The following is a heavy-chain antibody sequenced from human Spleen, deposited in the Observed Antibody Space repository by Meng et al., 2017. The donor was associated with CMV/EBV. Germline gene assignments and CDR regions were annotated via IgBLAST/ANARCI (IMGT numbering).Heavy chain of an antibody. V-gene: IGHV3-33*06. J-gene: IGHJ6*02. CDR2: IWYDGSNK. CDR3: AKDGTAYYGLDV. Sequence: GESLKISCAASGFTFSSHGMHWVRQALGKRMEWVALIWYDGSNKWYADSVEGRFTISRDNSKNTMSLQMNSLRAEDTAVYYCAKDGTAYYGLDVWGQGTTVTVSS. CDR1: GFTFSSHG.